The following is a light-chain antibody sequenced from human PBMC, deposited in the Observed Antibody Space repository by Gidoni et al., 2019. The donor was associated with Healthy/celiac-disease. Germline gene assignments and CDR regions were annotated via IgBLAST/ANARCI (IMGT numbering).Light chain of an antibody. V-gene: IGKV3-20*01. Sequence: EIVLTQSPGTLSLSPGERATLSCRASQSVSSSYLAWYQKKPGQAPRLLIYGASSRATDIPDRFSGSGSGTDFTLTISRLEPEDFAVYYCQQYGSSLPFTFGPGTKVDIK. CDR2: GAS. CDR1: QSVSSSY. J-gene: IGKJ3*01. CDR3: QQYGSSLPFT.